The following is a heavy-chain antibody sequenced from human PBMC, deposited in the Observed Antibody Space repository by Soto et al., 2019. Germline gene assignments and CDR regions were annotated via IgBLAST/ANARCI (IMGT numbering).Heavy chain of an antibody. V-gene: IGHV1-8*01. CDR2: MNPNSGNT. CDR1: GYTFTSSD. D-gene: IGHD2-2*01. CDR3: ARGGCIGTSCNPYYFYAMDV. Sequence: QVQLVQSGAEVKKPGASVKVSCKASGYTFTSSDITWVRQATGQGLEWMGWMNPNSGNTGYAQKFQGRVTMTRNTSIGTAYMALSSLRSEDTAVYYCARGGCIGTSCNPYYFYAMDVWGQATTVTVSS. J-gene: IGHJ6*02.